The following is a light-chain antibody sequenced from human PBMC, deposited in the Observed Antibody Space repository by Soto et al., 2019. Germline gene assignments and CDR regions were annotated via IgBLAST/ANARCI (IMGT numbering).Light chain of an antibody. CDR2: GAS. CDR3: QQYGSSPRT. Sequence: DIVLTQSPGTLSLSPGERATLSCRASQSVSSNHLAWYQQKPGQAPRLHIYGASTRATGIPDRFTGSGSGTDFTLTISRLEPEDFAVYYCQQYGSSPRTFGQGTKVDI. J-gene: IGKJ1*01. CDR1: QSVSSNH. V-gene: IGKV3-20*01.